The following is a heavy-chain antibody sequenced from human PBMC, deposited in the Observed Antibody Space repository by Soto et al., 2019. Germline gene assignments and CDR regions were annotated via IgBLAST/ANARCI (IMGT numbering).Heavy chain of an antibody. D-gene: IGHD2-21*02. CDR2: ISYDGSNK. V-gene: IGHV3-30*18. Sequence: GGSLRLSCAASGFTFISYGMHWVRQAPGKGLEWVAVISYDGSNKYYADSVKGRFTISRDNSKNTLYLQMNSLRAEDTAVYYCAKDENCGGDCYYYDDWGQGTLVTVSS. CDR3: AKDENCGGDCYYYDD. CDR1: GFTFISYG. J-gene: IGHJ4*02.